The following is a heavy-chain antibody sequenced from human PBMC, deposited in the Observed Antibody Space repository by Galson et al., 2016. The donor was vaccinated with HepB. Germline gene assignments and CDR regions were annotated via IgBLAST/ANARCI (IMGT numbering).Heavy chain of an antibody. CDR1: GFMLSSYA. CDR2: SNAESSRT. J-gene: IGHJ3*02. V-gene: IGHV3-48*01. CDR3: SRDIPRVRASDI. Sequence: SLRLSCAASGFMLSSYAMNWVRQAPGKGLEWVSYSNAESSRTTYADSVKGRFTISRDNAKNSLYLQMNSLRVEDTAVYYCSRDIPRVRASDIWGQGTMVTVSS. D-gene: IGHD3-10*01.